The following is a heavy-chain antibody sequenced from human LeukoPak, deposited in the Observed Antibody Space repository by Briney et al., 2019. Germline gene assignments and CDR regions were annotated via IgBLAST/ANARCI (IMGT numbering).Heavy chain of an antibody. D-gene: IGHD2-15*01. Sequence: SETLSLTCTVSGGSISSYYWSWILQPPGKGLSWIGYIYYSGSTNYNPSLKSRVTISVDTSRNQFSLKLSSVTAADTAVYYCARHPCSGGSCYSIDYWGQGTLVTVSP. CDR1: GGSISSYY. CDR2: IYYSGST. V-gene: IGHV4-59*08. J-gene: IGHJ4*02. CDR3: ARHPCSGGSCYSIDY.